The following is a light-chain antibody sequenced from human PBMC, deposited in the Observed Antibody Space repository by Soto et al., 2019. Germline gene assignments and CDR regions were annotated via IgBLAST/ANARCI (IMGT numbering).Light chain of an antibody. V-gene: IGKV3-20*01. CDR1: ASVSSSY. Sequence: EIVLTQSPGTLSLSPGERSTLSGRASASVSSSYLAWYQQKPGTAPRLLIHGASTRATGIPARFSGSGSGTDFTLTISSLEPEDFEVYYCQQYGNFPITLGHGTRLEIK. CDR2: GAS. CDR3: QQYGNFPIT. J-gene: IGKJ5*01.